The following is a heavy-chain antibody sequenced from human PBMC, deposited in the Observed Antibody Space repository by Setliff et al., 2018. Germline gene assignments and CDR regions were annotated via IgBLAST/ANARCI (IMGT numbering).Heavy chain of an antibody. J-gene: IGHJ4*02. CDR2: MNPNSGNT. CDR1: GYTFTSYD. CDR3: ARRVGSVGIPLPDY. Sequence: GASVKVSCKASGYTFTSYDINWVRQATGQGLEWMGWMNPNSGNTGYAQKFQGRVTMTRNTSISTAYMELSSLRSEDTAVYYCARRVGSVGIPLPDYWGQGTLVTVSS. D-gene: IGHD5-18*01. V-gene: IGHV1-8*02.